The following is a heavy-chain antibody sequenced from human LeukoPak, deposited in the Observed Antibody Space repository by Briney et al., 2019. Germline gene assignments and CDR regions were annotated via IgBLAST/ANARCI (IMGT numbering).Heavy chain of an antibody. D-gene: IGHD6-13*01. V-gene: IGHV3-53*01. CDR1: GFTVSSNY. J-gene: IGHJ4*02. CDR3: AKGITAADTGLDY. CDR2: IYSGGTT. Sequence: GGSLRLSCAASGFTVSSNYMNWVRQAPGKGLEWVSVIYSGGTTYYADSVKGRFTISRDISKNTLYLQMNSLRAEDTALYYCAKGITAADTGLDYWGQGTLVTDSS.